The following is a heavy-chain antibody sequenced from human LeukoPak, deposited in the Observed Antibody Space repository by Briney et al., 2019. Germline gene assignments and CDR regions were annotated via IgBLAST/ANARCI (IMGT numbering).Heavy chain of an antibody. CDR2: IKSDGSVT. Sequence: GGSLRLSCAASGFTFSSYWMHWVRQAPGEGLVWVSRIKSDGSVTWYADSVKGRFTISRDNAKNMLYLQMNSLRDEDTAVYFCARDHDAVGTIIDHWGEGTLVTVS. V-gene: IGHV3-74*01. D-gene: IGHD1-14*01. J-gene: IGHJ4*02. CDR1: GFTFSSYW. CDR3: ARDHDAVGTIIDH.